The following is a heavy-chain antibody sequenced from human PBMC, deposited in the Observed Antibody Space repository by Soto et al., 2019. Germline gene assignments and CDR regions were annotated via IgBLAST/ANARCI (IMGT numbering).Heavy chain of an antibody. CDR2: INTYNGNT. D-gene: IGHD3-16*01. V-gene: IGHV1-18*01. CDR3: AMVDVYVTPSPQDV. CDR1: GYTFTRYG. J-gene: IGHJ6*02. Sequence: QVQLVQSGAEVKNPGASVKVSCKASGYTFTRYGIGWARQAPGQGLEWMGWINTYNGNTNYAQNVQGRVTLTTDTSTSTVSMELRSLRSNDTAIYYCAMVDVYVTPSPQDVWGQGTTVIVSS.